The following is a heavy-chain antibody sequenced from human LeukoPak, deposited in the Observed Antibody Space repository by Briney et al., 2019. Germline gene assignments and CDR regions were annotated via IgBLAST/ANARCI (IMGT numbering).Heavy chain of an antibody. D-gene: IGHD2-21*02. Sequence: GGSLRLSCAASGSNFANHAMSWVRQTPGKGLEWVSAISGGGDITYYADSVTGRFTISRDNSKDTLFLQMHSLRPGDTAVYYCVREDTPATANYWGQGTLVTISS. J-gene: IGHJ4*02. V-gene: IGHV3-23*01. CDR1: GSNFANHA. CDR3: VREDTPATANY. CDR2: ISGGGDIT.